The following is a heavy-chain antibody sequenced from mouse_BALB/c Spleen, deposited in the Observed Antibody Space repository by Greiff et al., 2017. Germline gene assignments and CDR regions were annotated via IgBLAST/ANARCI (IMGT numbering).Heavy chain of an antibody. CDR3: ATPPYDYDRRGYFDV. J-gene: IGHJ1*01. CDR1: GYTFTNYW. Sequence: QVQLQQSGAELVRPGTSVKISCKASGYTFTNYWLGWVKQRPGHGLEWIGDIYPGGGYTNYNEKFKGKATLTADTSSITAYMQLSSLTSEDSAVYFCATPPYDYDRRGYFDVWGEGTTVTVSS. CDR2: IYPGGGYT. D-gene: IGHD2-4*01. V-gene: IGHV1-63*02.